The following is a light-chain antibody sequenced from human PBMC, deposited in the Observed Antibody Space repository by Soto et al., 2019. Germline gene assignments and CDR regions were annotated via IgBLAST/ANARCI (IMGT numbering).Light chain of an antibody. CDR1: QIVTSSY. Sequence: EIVLTQSPGTLSLSPGERATLSCRASQIVTSSYLAWYQQKPGQAPRLLIYGASSRATGIPDRFSGSGSGTDFKLTISKLEPEDFAEYYCQQYGTSPAFGGGTKVEIK. CDR3: QQYGTSPA. CDR2: GAS. V-gene: IGKV3-20*01. J-gene: IGKJ4*01.